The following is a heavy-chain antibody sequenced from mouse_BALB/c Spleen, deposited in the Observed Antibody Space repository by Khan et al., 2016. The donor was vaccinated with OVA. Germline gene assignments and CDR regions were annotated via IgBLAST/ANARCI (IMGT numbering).Heavy chain of an antibody. CDR1: GFTFSTYG. CDR3: ARLAYYYNSEGFAY. CDR2: ISSGGSYT. D-gene: IGHD1-1*01. J-gene: IGHJ3*01. V-gene: IGHV5-6*01. Sequence: EVELVESGGDLVKPGGSLKLSCAASGFTFSTYGMSWVRQTPDKRLEWVATISSGGSYTYYPDSVKGRFTISRDNAKNTLYLQMSSLKSEDTAVYYCARLAYYYNSEGFAYWGQGTLVTLSA.